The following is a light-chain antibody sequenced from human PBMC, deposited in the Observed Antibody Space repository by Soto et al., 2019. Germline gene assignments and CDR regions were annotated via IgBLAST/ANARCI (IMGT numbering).Light chain of an antibody. CDR1: KSVLYSSNNKNY. V-gene: IGKV4-1*01. CDR3: QQYFRPWT. J-gene: IGKJ1*01. CDR2: WAS. Sequence: DIVMTQSQDSLAVSLGERATINCKSSKSVLYSSNNKNYLAWYQQKPGQPPKLLIYWASTRESGVPDRFSGSGSGTDFTLTISSLQAEDVAVYYCQQYFRPWTFGQGTKVEIK.